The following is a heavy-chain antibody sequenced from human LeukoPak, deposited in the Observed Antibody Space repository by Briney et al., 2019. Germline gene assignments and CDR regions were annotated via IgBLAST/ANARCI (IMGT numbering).Heavy chain of an antibody. D-gene: IGHD6-13*01. V-gene: IGHV4-59*11. CDR2: IYYSGST. Sequence: SETLSLTCTVSGGSISSHYWSWIRQPPGKGLEWIGYIYYSGSTNYNPSLKSRVTISVDTSKNQFSLKLSSVTAADTAVYYCAAAGTPGYYYYYYYMDVWGKGTTVTVFS. CDR3: AAAGTPGYYYYYYYMDV. J-gene: IGHJ6*03. CDR1: GGSISSHY.